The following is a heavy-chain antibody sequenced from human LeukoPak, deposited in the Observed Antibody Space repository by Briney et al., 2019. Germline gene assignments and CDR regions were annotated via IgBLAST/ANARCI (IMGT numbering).Heavy chain of an antibody. V-gene: IGHV4-38-2*02. D-gene: IGHD3-22*01. J-gene: IGHJ3*02. Sequence: SETLSLTCTVSGYSISSGYYWGWIRQPPGKGLEWIGSIFHSGSTYYNPSLKSRVTISVGTSKNQFSLKLSSVTAADTAVYYCARANYYDSSGYSRGAFDIWGQGTMVSVSS. CDR1: GYSISSGYY. CDR3: ARANYYDSSGYSRGAFDI. CDR2: IFHSGST.